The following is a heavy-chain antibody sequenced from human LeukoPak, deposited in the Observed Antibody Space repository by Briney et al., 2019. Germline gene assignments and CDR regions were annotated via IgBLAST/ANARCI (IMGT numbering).Heavy chain of an antibody. CDR3: ARDRYSSGWYFRDAFDI. CDR2: INPNSGGT. V-gene: IGHV1-2*02. D-gene: IGHD6-19*01. Sequence: ASVKVSCKASGYTFTGYYMHWVRQAPGQGLEWMGWINPNSGGTNYAQKFQGRVTMTRDTSISTAYMELSRLRSDDTAVYHCARDRYSSGWYFRDAFDIWGQGTMVTVSS. CDR1: GYTFTGYY. J-gene: IGHJ3*02.